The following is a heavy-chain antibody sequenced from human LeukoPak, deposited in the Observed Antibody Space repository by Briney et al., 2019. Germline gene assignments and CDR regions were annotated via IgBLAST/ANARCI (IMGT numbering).Heavy chain of an antibody. CDR3: AKVLVGTTCFEY. CDR2: ISGSGGST. CDR1: GFTFSSYG. J-gene: IGHJ4*02. D-gene: IGHD1-7*01. Sequence: GGSLRLSCAASGFTFSSYGMSWVRQAPGKGLEWVSAISGSGGSTYYADSVKGRFTMSRDNSKNTLYLQMNSLRAEDTAVYYCAKVLVGTTCFEYWGQGTLVTVSS. V-gene: IGHV3-23*01.